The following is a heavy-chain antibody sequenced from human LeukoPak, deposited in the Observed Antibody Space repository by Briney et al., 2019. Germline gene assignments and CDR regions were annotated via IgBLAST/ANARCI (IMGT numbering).Heavy chain of an antibody. CDR3: AREYSTSSPDAFNI. CDR1: GGTFSSYS. V-gene: IGHV1-69*05. CDR2: IIPIFGTT. Sequence: GASVKVSCKASGGTFSSYSINWVRQAPGQGPEWMGGIIPIFGTTNYARKFQGRVKITTDESTSTIYMELSSLRSEDTAVYYCAREYSTSSPDAFNIWGQGTMVTVSS. J-gene: IGHJ3*02. D-gene: IGHD2-2*01.